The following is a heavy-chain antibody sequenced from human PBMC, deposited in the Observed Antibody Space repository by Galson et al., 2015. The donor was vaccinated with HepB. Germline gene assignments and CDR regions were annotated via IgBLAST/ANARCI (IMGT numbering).Heavy chain of an antibody. D-gene: IGHD4-17*01. Sequence: SVKVSCKASGYTFTSYGISWVRQAPGQGLEWMGWISAYNGNTNYAQKLQGRVTMTTDTSTSTAYMELRSLRSDDTAVYYCARGGPTNGDYVTWATVYYYMDVWGKGTTVTVSS. V-gene: IGHV1-18*01. CDR2: ISAYNGNT. CDR3: ARGGPTNGDYVTWATVYYYMDV. J-gene: IGHJ6*03. CDR1: GYTFTSYG.